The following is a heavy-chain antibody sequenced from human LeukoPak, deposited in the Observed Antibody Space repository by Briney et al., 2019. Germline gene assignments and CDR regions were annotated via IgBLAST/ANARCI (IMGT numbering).Heavy chain of an antibody. CDR3: LVGSRNVDY. CDR2: ISSSSSYI. V-gene: IGHV3-21*03. J-gene: IGHJ4*02. D-gene: IGHD1-26*01. Sequence: GGSLRLSCAASGFTFSSYSMNWVRQAPGKGLEWVSSISSSSSYIYYADSVKGRFTISRDNAKNSLYLQMNSLKTEDTAVYHCLVGSRNVDYWGQGTLVTVSS. CDR1: GFTFSSYS.